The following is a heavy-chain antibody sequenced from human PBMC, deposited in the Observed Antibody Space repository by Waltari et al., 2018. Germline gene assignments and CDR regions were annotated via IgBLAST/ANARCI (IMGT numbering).Heavy chain of an antibody. J-gene: IGHJ4*02. D-gene: IGHD6-19*01. V-gene: IGHV3-30*18. CDR2: ISYDGSNK. CDR3: AKEEQWLATGDY. CDR1: GFTFSSYG. Sequence: QVQLVESGGGVVQPGRSLRLSCAASGFTFSSYGMHWGRQAPGKGLEWVAVISYDGSNKYYADSVKGRFTISRDNSKNTLYLQMNSLRAEDTAVYYCAKEEQWLATGDYWGQGTLVTVSS.